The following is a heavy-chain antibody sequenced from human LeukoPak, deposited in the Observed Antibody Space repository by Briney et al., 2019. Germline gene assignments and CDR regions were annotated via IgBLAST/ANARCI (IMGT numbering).Heavy chain of an antibody. CDR3: ARVSPFTLVVVAAYNWFDP. V-gene: IGHV4-34*01. CDR2: INHSGST. D-gene: IGHD2-15*01. Sequence: SETLSLTCTVSGGSISSYYWSWIRQPPGKGLEWIGGINHSGSTNYNPSLKSRVTISVDTSKNQFSLKLSSVTAADTAVYYCARVSPFTLVVVAAYNWFDPWGQGTLVTVSS. CDR1: GGSISSYY. J-gene: IGHJ5*02.